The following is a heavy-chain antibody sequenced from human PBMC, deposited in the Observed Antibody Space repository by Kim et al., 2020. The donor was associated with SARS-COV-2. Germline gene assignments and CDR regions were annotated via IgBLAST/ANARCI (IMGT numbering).Heavy chain of an antibody. Sequence: GGSLRLSCAASGFTFSDYYMSWIRQAPGKGLEWVSSISSSGSTRDYADSVKGRFTISRDNAKNSLYLQMNSLRAEDTAVYYCARGMREWLGEYWGQGTLVTVSS. CDR1: GFTFSDYY. CDR2: ISSSGSTR. V-gene: IGHV3-11*01. J-gene: IGHJ4*02. D-gene: IGHD6-19*01. CDR3: ARGMREWLGEY.